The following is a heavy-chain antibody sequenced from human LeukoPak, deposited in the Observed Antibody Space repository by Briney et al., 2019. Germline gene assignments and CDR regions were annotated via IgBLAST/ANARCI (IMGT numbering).Heavy chain of an antibody. CDR2: INQDGSEK. Sequence: GGSLRLSCAASGFTFSSYWITWVRQAPGKGLEWVANINQDGSEKCYVDSVKGRFTISRDNAKNSLSLQMNSLRVEDTAVYYCARGLEPDPYYYYGMDVWGQGTTVTVSS. D-gene: IGHD1-1*01. CDR3: ARGLEPDPYYYYGMDV. J-gene: IGHJ6*02. CDR1: GFTFSSYW. V-gene: IGHV3-7*01.